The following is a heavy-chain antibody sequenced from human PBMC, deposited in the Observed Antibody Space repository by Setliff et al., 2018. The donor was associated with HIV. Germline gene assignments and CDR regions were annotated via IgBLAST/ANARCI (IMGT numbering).Heavy chain of an antibody. J-gene: IGHJ5*01. CDR2: IYYSGST. V-gene: IGHV4-59*12. Sequence: SETLSLTCTVSGGSISSYYWSWIRQPPGKGLEWIGYIYYSGSTNYNPSLKSRVTISVDTSKNQFSLNLTSVTAADTGLYFCARAVYGGTYSWFDSWGQGTLVTVSS. CDR1: GGSISSYY. D-gene: IGHD1-26*01. CDR3: ARAVYGGTYSWFDS.